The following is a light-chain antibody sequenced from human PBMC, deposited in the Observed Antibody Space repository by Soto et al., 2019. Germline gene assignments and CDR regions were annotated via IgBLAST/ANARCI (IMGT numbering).Light chain of an antibody. Sequence: DVVMTQSPLSLPVTLGQPASISCSPSQSLISCEGMASLSWFQQRPGHSPRRLIYKASNRDSGVPDRFSGSWSGTDFTLQINRVEAEDVGVYYCMQGTHWPPTFGRGTRVEIK. V-gene: IGKV2-30*01. CDR2: KAS. CDR3: MQGTHWPPT. J-gene: IGKJ1*01. CDR1: QSLISCEGMAS.